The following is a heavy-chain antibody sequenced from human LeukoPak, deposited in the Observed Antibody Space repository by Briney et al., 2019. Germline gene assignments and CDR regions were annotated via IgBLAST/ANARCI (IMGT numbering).Heavy chain of an antibody. V-gene: IGHV3-23*01. CDR2: ISNSGGST. CDR1: GFTFTTYA. D-gene: IGHD3-22*01. Sequence: EGSLRLSCAASGFTFTTYAMSWVRQAPGKGLEWVSGISNSGGSTYYADSVKGRFTISRDNSKNTLYLQMNSLRAEDTAVYYCAEYYYYDSSGYQQYYFDYWGQGTLVTVSS. CDR3: AEYYYYDSSGYQQYYFDY. J-gene: IGHJ4*02.